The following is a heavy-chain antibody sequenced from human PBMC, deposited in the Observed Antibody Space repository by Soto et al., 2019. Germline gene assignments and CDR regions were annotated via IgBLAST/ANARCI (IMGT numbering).Heavy chain of an antibody. CDR3: ARSIAARLYYFYGMDV. CDR2: INAGNGNT. CDR1: GYTFITYA. J-gene: IGHJ6*02. V-gene: IGHV1-3*01. Sequence: ASVKVSCKASGYTFITYAIYWMRQAPGQRLEWMGWINAGNGNTKYSQKFQGRVTITRDTSARTAYMELRSLQSEDTAVYYCARSIAARLYYFYGMDVWGQGTTVTVSS. D-gene: IGHD6-6*01.